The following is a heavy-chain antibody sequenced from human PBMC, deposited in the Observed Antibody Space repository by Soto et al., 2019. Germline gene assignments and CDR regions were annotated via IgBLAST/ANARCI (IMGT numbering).Heavy chain of an antibody. Sequence: QLQLQESGSGLVKPSQTLSLTCAVSGGSISSDTYSWSWIRQPPGKGLEWVGYIHHSGNTYFNPSLKSRVTISVDRSKNQLSLKLTSVTAADTAVYYCARTMLLCWFDPWGQGTLVTVSS. J-gene: IGHJ5*02. CDR3: ARTMLLCWFDP. CDR1: GGSISSDTYS. CDR2: IHHSGNT. V-gene: IGHV4-30-2*01. D-gene: IGHD2-15*01.